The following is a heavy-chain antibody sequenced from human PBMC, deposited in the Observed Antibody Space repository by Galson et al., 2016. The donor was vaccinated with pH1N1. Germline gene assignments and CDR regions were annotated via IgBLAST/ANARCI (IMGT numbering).Heavy chain of an antibody. J-gene: IGHJ4*02. CDR3: ATSRSIAGIHFDS. CDR2: IYPDDSDT. D-gene: IGHD1-20*01. CDR1: GYRFASQW. V-gene: IGHV5-51*03. Sequence: QSGAEVKKPGESLKISCKGSGYRFASQWIGWVRQMPGKGLEWMGIIYPDDSDTRYSPSFQGQVTISVDKSFSTADLQWSSLKASDTAMYYCATSRSIAGIHFDSWGQGTLVTGSS.